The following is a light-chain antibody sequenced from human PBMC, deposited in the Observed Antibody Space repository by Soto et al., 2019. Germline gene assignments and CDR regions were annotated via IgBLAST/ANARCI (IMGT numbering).Light chain of an antibody. V-gene: IGKV1-5*01. Sequence: DIQMTQSPSTLSASVGDRVTITCRTSQIFSSWLAWYQQKPGKAPKLLIYDASSLESGVPSRFSGSGSGTEFTLTISSLQPDDFATYYCQQYNSYSGTFGQGTKVDIK. CDR3: QQYNSYSGT. CDR1: QIFSSW. CDR2: DAS. J-gene: IGKJ1*01.